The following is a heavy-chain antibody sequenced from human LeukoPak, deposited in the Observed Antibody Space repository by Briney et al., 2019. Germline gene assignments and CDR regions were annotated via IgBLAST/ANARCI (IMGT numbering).Heavy chain of an antibody. CDR3: ARDSGTTGEVKFDP. V-gene: IGHV4-4*07. CDR1: GGSISSYY. J-gene: IGHJ5*02. CDR2: MYSSGS. Sequence: SETLSLTCTVSGGSISSYYLSWIRQTAGKGLEWIGRMYSSGSNYNPSLKGGVTMSIDTSTNQLSLKLSSVTAADTAVYYCARDSGTTGEVKFDPWGQGTLVTVSS. D-gene: IGHD3-10*01.